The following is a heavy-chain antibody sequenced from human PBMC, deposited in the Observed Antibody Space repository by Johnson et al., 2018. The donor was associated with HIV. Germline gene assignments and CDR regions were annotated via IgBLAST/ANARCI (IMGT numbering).Heavy chain of an antibody. CDR2: IWYDGTNK. CDR3: VRSGCQRCAFDI. J-gene: IGHJ3*02. D-gene: IGHD6-19*01. CDR1: GFTFSNYG. Sequence: QVQLVESGGGVVQPGRSLRLSCAASGFTFSNYGMHWVRQAPGKGLEWVAFIWYDGTNKYYADSVKGRFTISRDNSTNTLYLQMNSLRAEDTAVYYCVRSGCQRCAFDIWGQGTMVTVSS. V-gene: IGHV3-33*01.